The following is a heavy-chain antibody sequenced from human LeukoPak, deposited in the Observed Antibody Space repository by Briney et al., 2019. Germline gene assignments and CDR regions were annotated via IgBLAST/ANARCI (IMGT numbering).Heavy chain of an antibody. D-gene: IGHD5-12*01. CDR2: ISGSGGST. CDR1: GFTFSSYA. CDR3: AKDRKWPPGYFDY. J-gene: IGHJ4*02. V-gene: IGHV3-23*01. Sequence: GGSLRLSCAASGFTFSSYAMSWVRQAPGKGLEWVSAISGSGGSTYYADSVKGRFTISRDNSTNTLYLQMNSLRAEDTAVYYCAKDRKWPPGYFDYWGQGTLVTVSS.